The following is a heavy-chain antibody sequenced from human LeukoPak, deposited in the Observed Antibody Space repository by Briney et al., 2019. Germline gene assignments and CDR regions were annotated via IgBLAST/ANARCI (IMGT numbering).Heavy chain of an antibody. Sequence: PGGSLRLSCAASGFTFSSYAMSWVRQAPGKGLEWVSAFSGSGGSTYYADSVKGRFTISRDNSKNTLYLQMNSLRAEGTAVYYCAKERDIVVVVAGVGGYWGQGTLVTVSS. J-gene: IGHJ4*02. CDR1: GFTFSSYA. D-gene: IGHD2-15*01. CDR3: AKERDIVVVVAGVGGY. CDR2: FSGSGGST. V-gene: IGHV3-23*01.